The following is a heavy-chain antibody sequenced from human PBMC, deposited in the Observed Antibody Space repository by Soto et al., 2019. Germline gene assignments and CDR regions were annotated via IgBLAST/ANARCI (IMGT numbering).Heavy chain of an antibody. CDR2: ISYDGGNK. D-gene: IGHD3-3*01. CDR3: ARDKDQYDFWGGTLDS. J-gene: IGHJ4*02. CDR1: NFVFSVYS. V-gene: IGHV3-30-3*01. Sequence: QLVESGGGVVQPERSLKLSCTASNFVFSVYSLHWVRQAPGKGLEWVALISYDGGNKYYADSVKGRFTISRDNSKNTLYLQINSLRREDTAVYYCARDKDQYDFWGGTLDSWGQGTLVTVSS.